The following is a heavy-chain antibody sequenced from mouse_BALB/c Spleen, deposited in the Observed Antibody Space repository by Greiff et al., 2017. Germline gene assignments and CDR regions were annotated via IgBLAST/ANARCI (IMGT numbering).Heavy chain of an antibody. CDR1: GFSLTGYG. J-gene: IGHJ3*01. CDR2: IWGDGST. D-gene: IGHD2-4*01. Sequence: QVQLKQSGPGLVAPSQSLSITCTVSGFSLTGYGVNWVRQPPGKGLEWLGMIWGDGSTDYNSALKSRLSISKDNSKSQVFLKMNSLQTDDTARYYCASHPSYDYSWCAYWGQGTLVTVSA. V-gene: IGHV2-6-7*01. CDR3: ASHPSYDYSWCAY.